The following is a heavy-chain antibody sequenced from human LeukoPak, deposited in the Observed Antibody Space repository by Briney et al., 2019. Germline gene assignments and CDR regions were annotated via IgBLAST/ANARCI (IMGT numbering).Heavy chain of an antibody. Sequence: GESLRISCKGSGYSFTSYWISWVRQMPGKGLEWMGRIDPSDSYTNFSPSFQGHVTISADKSISTAYLQWSNLKASDTAMYYCARHEVGYYYGSGSYYRSYYFDYWGQGTPVTVSS. CDR2: IDPSDSYT. J-gene: IGHJ4*02. D-gene: IGHD3-10*01. V-gene: IGHV5-10-1*01. CDR1: GYSFTSYW. CDR3: ARHEVGYYYGSGSYYRSYYFDY.